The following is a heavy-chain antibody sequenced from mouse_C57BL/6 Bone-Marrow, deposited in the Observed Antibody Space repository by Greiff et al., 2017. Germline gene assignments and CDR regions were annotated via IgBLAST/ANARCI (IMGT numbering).Heavy chain of an antibody. CDR3: ARDGYDDFDY. V-gene: IGHV1-69*01. D-gene: IGHD2-2*01. J-gene: IGHJ2*01. CDR2: IDPSDSYT. CDR1: GYTFTSYW. Sequence: QVQLQQPGAELVMPGASVKLSCKASGYTFTSYWMPWVKQRPGQGLEWIGEIDPSDSYTNYNQKFKGKSTLTVDKSSSTAYMQLSSLTSEDSAVYYCARDGYDDFDYWGQGTTLTVSS.